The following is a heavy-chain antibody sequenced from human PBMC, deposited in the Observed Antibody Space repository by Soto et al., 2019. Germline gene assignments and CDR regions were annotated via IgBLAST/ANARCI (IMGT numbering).Heavy chain of an antibody. CDR1: GFTFSSYG. CDR2: ISYDGSNK. D-gene: IGHD2-15*01. Sequence: QVQLVESGGGVVQPGRSLRLSCAASGFTFSSYGMHWVRQAPGKGLEWVAVISYDGSNKYYADSVKGRFTISRDNSKNTLYLQMNSLRAEDTAVYYCAKDGHCSGGSCLEYWGQGTLVTVSS. J-gene: IGHJ4*02. CDR3: AKDGHCSGGSCLEY. V-gene: IGHV3-30*18.